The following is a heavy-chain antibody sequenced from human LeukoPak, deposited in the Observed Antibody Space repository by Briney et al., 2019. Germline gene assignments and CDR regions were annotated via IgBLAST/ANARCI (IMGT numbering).Heavy chain of an antibody. CDR1: GFTFSSYA. CDR3: AKDIVPVDWDAFDL. D-gene: IGHD1-26*01. V-gene: IGHV3-23*01. CDR2: ISGSGGTT. J-gene: IGHJ3*01. Sequence: GGSLRLSCAASGFTFSSYAMGWVRQAPGKGLEWVSGISGSGGTTNYVDSVKGRFTISRDNSKNMLFLQMNSLRAEDTAVYYCAKDIVPVDWDAFDLWGQGTMVTVSS.